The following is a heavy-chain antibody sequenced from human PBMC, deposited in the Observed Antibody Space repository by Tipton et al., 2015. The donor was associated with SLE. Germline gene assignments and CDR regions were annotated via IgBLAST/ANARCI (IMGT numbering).Heavy chain of an antibody. Sequence: TLSLTCTVSGDSMKSSGYYWGWIRQPPRMGLEWIGTIYYSGSTYYNPSLKSRVTISVDTSKNQFSLRVTSVTAADTAVHYCARDGPDTSGYYLDYWGQGILVTVSS. D-gene: IGHD3-22*01. CDR1: GDSMKSSGYY. V-gene: IGHV4-39*07. J-gene: IGHJ4*02. CDR3: ARDGPDTSGYYLDY. CDR2: IYYSGST.